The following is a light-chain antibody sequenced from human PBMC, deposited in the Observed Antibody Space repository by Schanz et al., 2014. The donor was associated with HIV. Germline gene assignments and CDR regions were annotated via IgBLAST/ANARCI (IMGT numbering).Light chain of an antibody. CDR2: DVT. Sequence: QSALTQPPSASGSPGQSVTISCTGASRYFSAYDSVSWYQQHPGKAPKLMIYDVTKRPSGVPDRFSGSKSGNTASLTISGLQAEDEADYYCCSYAGSYTLVVFGGGTKLTVL. V-gene: IGLV2-11*01. CDR1: SRYFSAYDS. CDR3: CSYAGSYTLVV. J-gene: IGLJ3*02.